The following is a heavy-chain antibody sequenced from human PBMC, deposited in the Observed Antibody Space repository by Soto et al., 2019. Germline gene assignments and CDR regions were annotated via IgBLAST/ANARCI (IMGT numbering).Heavy chain of an antibody. CDR3: ARGITLPTPLDY. CDR1: GYTFTSYA. J-gene: IGHJ4*02. CDR2: INAGNGNT. D-gene: IGHD1-20*01. Sequence: ASVKVSCNASGYTFTSYAMHWVRQAPGQRLEWMGWINAGNGNTKYSQKFQGRVTITRDTSASTAYMELSSLRSEDTAVYYCARGITLPTPLDYWGQGTLVTVSS. V-gene: IGHV1-3*01.